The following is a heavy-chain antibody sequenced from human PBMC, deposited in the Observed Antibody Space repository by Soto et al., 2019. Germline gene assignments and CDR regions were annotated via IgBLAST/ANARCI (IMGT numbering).Heavy chain of an antibody. Sequence: EVQLVESGGGLVKPGGSLRLSCAASGFTFSNAWMSWVRQAPGKGLEWVGRIKSKTDGGTTDYAAPVKGRFTISSEDSKNTLYLQMNSLKTVDTAVYYCTTGRRLGYYYCMDVWGKGTTVTVSS. J-gene: IGHJ6*03. V-gene: IGHV3-15*01. CDR2: IKSKTDGGTT. CDR3: TTGRRLGYYYCMDV. CDR1: GFTFSNAW. D-gene: IGHD6-19*01.